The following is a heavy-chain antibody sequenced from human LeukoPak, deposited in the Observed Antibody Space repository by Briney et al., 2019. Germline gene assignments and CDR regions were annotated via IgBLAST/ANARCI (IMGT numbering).Heavy chain of an antibody. CDR3: ATGRGSPPDY. CDR2: INHSGST. D-gene: IGHD1-26*01. Sequence: SETLSLTCAVYGGSFSGYYWSWIRQPPGKGLEWIGEINHSGSTNYNPSLKSRVTISVDTSKNQFSLKLSSVTAADTAVYYCATGRGSPPDYWGQGTLVTVSS. J-gene: IGHJ4*02. V-gene: IGHV4-34*01. CDR1: GGSFSGYY.